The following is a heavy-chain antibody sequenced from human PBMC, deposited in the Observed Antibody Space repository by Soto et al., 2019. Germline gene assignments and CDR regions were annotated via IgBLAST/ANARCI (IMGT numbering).Heavy chain of an antibody. J-gene: IGHJ3*02. V-gene: IGHV3-23*01. CDR3: VRASALLVSPDYGEFDT. Sequence: EVQLLESGGGLVQPGGYLRLSCAASGFSFSSYAMSWVRQAPGKGLEWVSGLSGRGDIRFYTESVKGRFTISRANSKNTLYLQTNSLRAEDTALYFCVRASALLVSPDYGEFDTWGQGTMVTVSS. CDR2: LSGRGDIR. CDR1: GFSFSSYA. D-gene: IGHD2-8*02.